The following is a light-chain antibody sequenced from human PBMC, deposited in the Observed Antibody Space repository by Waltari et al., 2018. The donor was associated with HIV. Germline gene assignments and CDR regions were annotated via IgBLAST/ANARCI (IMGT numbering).Light chain of an antibody. CDR1: SSNIGARFD. CDR3: QTYDSSLSGSVV. CDR2: GN. J-gene: IGLJ2*01. V-gene: IGLV1-40*01. Sequence: QSVLTQPPSVSGAPGQTVTISCTGSSSNIGARFDVHWYQQIPGPSPKLPMDGNNRPSGVPDRFSGSKSGTSASLAITGLQAEDEADYYCQTYDSSLSGSVVFGGGTKLTVL.